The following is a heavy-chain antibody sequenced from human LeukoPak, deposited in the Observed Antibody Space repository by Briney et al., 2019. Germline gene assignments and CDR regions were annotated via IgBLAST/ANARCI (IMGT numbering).Heavy chain of an antibody. J-gene: IGHJ6*03. CDR2: IYPGDSDT. D-gene: IGHD5-12*01. CDR1: GYSFTSYW. Sequence: GESLKISCKGSGYSFTSYWIGWVRQMPGKGLEWMGIIYPGDSDTRCSPSFQGQVTISADKSISTAYLQWSSLKASDTAMYYRARVATPRQYYYYMDVWGKGTTVTVSS. CDR3: ARVATPRQYYYYMDV. V-gene: IGHV5-51*01.